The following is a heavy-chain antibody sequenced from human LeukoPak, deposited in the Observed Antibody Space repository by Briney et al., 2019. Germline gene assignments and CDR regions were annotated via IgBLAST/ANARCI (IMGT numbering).Heavy chain of an antibody. CDR2: ITPILATT. Sequence: SVKVSCKVSGGTFSSDAITWVRQAPGQGLEWMGGITPILATTDYAQKFQGRVTMTADTSTDTAYMELSSLRSEDTAVYFCATEGKMIRGVYTDYWGQGTLVTVSS. CDR3: ATEGKMIRGVYTDY. V-gene: IGHV1-69*06. J-gene: IGHJ4*02. D-gene: IGHD3-10*01. CDR1: GGTFSSDA.